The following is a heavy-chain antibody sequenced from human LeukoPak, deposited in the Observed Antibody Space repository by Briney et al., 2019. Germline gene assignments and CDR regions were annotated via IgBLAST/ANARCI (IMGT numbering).Heavy chain of an antibody. CDR2: ISGSGSST. D-gene: IGHD6-13*01. J-gene: IGHJ5*02. V-gene: IGHV3-23*01. CDR3: AKEYGYSSSWYNWFDP. CDR1: GFTFSRYV. Sequence: GGSLRPSCAASGFTFSRYVMSWARQAPGKGLEWVSGISGSGSSTYYADTLKGRLTISRDNAKNTLYLQMNSVRAEDTAVYYCAKEYGYSSSWYNWFDPWGQGTLVTVSS.